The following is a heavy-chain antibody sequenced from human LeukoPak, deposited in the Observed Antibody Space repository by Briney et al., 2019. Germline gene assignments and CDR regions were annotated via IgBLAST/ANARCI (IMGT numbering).Heavy chain of an antibody. CDR1: GFTFSIYE. Sequence: GGSLRLSCAASGFTFSIYEMNWVRQAPGKGLVWVSYISSIGTTIYYADSVKGRFTISRDNAKNSLYLQMNSLRAEDTAVYYCARGERGDYWGQGTLVTVSS. CDR2: ISSIGTTI. CDR3: ARGERGDY. J-gene: IGHJ4*02. V-gene: IGHV3-48*03. D-gene: IGHD1-26*01.